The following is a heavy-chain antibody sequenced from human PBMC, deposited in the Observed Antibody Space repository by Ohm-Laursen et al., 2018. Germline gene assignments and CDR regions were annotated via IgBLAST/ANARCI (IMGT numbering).Heavy chain of an antibody. J-gene: IGHJ4*02. CDR2: ISYDGSNQ. Sequence: SLRLSCAVSGFTFSSYGMHWVRQAPGKGLEWVAVISYDGSNQDYGDSVKGRFTISRDNSKDTVDLQMNSLRTEDTAVYYCAKAERGYRGYYSFDYWGLGILVTVSS. CDR3: AKAERGYRGYYSFDY. D-gene: IGHD5-12*01. CDR1: GFTFSSYG. V-gene: IGHV3-30*18.